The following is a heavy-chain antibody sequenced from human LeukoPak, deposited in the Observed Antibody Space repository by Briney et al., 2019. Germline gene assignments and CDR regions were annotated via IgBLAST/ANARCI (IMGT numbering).Heavy chain of an antibody. Sequence: PSETLSLTCAVYGGSFSGYYWSWIRQPPGKGLEWIGEINHSGSTNYNPSLKSRVTISVDTSKNQFSLKLSSVTAADTAVYYCARGRGGDYVWGSYRHYYFDYWGQGTLVTVSS. CDR3: ARGRGGDYVWGSYRHYYFDY. CDR1: GGSFSGYY. J-gene: IGHJ4*02. V-gene: IGHV4-34*01. CDR2: INHSGST. D-gene: IGHD3-16*02.